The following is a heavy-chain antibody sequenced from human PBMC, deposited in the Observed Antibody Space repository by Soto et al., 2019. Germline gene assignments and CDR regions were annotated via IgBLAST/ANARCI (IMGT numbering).Heavy chain of an antibody. V-gene: IGHV5-51*01. CDR3: ARRNYGILTGPYYYDMAV. CDR2: IYPGDSDT. Sequence: KGLEWMGIIYPGDSDTRYSPSFQGQVTISADKSISTAYLQWSSLKASDTAMYYCARRNYGILTGPYYYDMAVWGKGTTVTGFS. D-gene: IGHD3-9*01. J-gene: IGHJ6*03.